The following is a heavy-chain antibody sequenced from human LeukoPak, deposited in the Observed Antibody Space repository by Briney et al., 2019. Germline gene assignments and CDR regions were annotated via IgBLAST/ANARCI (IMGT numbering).Heavy chain of an antibody. Sequence: GGSLRLSCAASGFTVSSNYMSWVRQAPGKGLERVSVIYSGGNTYYADSVKGRFTISRDNSKNTLYLQMNSLKSEDTAVYYCSTVTRFVTIRGVIAGEYYYGMDAWGQGTTVIVSS. J-gene: IGHJ6*02. D-gene: IGHD3-16*02. CDR1: GFTVSSNY. CDR3: STVTRFVTIRGVIAGEYYYGMDA. V-gene: IGHV3-53*01. CDR2: IYSGGNT.